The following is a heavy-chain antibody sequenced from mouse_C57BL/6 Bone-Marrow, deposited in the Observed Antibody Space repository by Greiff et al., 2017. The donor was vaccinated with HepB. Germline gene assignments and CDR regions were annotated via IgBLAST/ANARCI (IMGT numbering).Heavy chain of an antibody. J-gene: IGHJ2*01. CDR2: ISDGGSYT. CDR1: GFTFSSYA. CDR3: ARDYYDFDY. Sequence: DVHLVESGGGLVKPGGSLKLSCAASGFTFSSYAMSWVRQTPEKRLEWVATISDGGSYTYYPDNVKGRFTISRDNAKNNLYLQMSHLKSEDTAMYYCARDYYDFDYWGQGTTLTVSS. V-gene: IGHV5-4*01. D-gene: IGHD2-4*01.